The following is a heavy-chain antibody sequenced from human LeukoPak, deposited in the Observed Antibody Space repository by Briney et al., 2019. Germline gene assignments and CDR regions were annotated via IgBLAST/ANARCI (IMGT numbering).Heavy chain of an antibody. CDR3: ARVNSGSYYSNPPGGDY. V-gene: IGHV1-46*01. CDR1: GFTFSSYA. D-gene: IGHD1-26*01. Sequence: PGGSLRLSCAASGFTFSSYAMHWVRQAPGQGLEWMGIINSSGGSTSYAQKFQGRVTMTRDTSTSTVYMELSSLRSEDTAVYYCARVNSGSYYSNPPGGDYWGQGTLVTVSS. J-gene: IGHJ4*02. CDR2: INSSGGST.